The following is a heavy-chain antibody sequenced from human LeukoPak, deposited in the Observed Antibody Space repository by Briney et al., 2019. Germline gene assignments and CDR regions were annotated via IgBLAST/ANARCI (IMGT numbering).Heavy chain of an antibody. CDR3: ARGDYDYGGNSLFDY. CDR2: IDWDDDR. J-gene: IGHJ4*02. Sequence: SGPTLVNPTQTLTLTCTFSGFSLSTRGMCVNWIRQPPGKALEWLARIDWDDDRYYSTSLKTRLTISLDASKNQVVLTMTNMDPEDTATYYCARGDYDYGGNSLFDYWGQGTLVTVSS. V-gene: IGHV2-70*11. CDR1: GFSLSTRGMC. D-gene: IGHD4-23*01.